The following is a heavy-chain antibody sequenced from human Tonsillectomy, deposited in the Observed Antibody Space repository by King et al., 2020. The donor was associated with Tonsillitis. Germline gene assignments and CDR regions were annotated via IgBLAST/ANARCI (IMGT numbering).Heavy chain of an antibody. D-gene: IGHD5-12*01. CDR2: ISSSSSNT. CDR1: GFTFSDFY. CDR3: TRKNGAYDYDY. J-gene: IGHJ4*02. Sequence: VQLVESGGGLVKRGGSLRLSCAASGFTFSDFYMTCIRQAPGKGLEWVSYISSSSSNTNYADTVKGRFTISRDNVKNSLYLQMISLRAEDTAVYYCTRKNGAYDYDYWGQGTLVTVSS. V-gene: IGHV3-11*05.